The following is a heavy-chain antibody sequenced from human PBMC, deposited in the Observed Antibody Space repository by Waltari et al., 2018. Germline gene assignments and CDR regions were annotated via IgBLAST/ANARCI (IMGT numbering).Heavy chain of an antibody. CDR2: IYPGDSDT. J-gene: IGHJ4*02. Sequence: EVQLVQSGAEVKKPGESLKISCKGSGYSFTSYWLGWVRQMPGKGLEWMGIIYPGDSDTRYSPSFQGQVTISADKSISTAYLQWSSLKASDTAMYYCARLEGNSAGQATYYFDYWGQGTLVAVSS. CDR1: GYSFTSYW. CDR3: ARLEGNSAGQATYYFDY. D-gene: IGHD6-13*01. V-gene: IGHV5-51*01.